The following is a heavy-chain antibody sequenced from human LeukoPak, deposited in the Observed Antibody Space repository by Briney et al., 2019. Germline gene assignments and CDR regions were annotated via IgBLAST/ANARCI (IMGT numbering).Heavy chain of an antibody. Sequence: SETLSLTCAVSGGSISSGGYSWSWIRQPPGRGLEWIGYIYHSGSTYYNPSLKSRVTISVDTSKNQFSLKLSSVTAADTAVYYCARGVRDPRGYSYGFSYWGQGTLVTVSS. CDR2: IYHSGST. D-gene: IGHD5-18*01. CDR3: ARGVRDPRGYSYGFSY. V-gene: IGHV4-30-2*01. J-gene: IGHJ4*02. CDR1: GGSISSGGYS.